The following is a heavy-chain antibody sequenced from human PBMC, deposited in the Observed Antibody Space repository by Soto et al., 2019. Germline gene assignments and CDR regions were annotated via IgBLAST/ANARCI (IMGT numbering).Heavy chain of an antibody. J-gene: IGHJ6*02. CDR2: IIPIFGTA. V-gene: IGHV1-69*01. D-gene: IGHD3-22*01. Sequence: QVQLVQSGAEVKKPGSSVKVSCKASGGTFSSYAISWVRQAPGQGLEWMGGIIPIFGTANYAQKFQGRVTITADESTSTAYMELSSLRSEDTAVYYCARAAFYYDSSGYYFDYYYYGMDVWVQGTTVTVSS. CDR3: ARAAFYYDSSGYYFDYYYYGMDV. CDR1: GGTFSSYA.